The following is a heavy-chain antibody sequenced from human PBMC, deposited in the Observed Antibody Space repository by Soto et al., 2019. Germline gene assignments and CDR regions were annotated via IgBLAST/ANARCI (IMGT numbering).Heavy chain of an antibody. CDR2: ISGSGGST. D-gene: IGHD3-10*01. V-gene: IGHV3-23*01. Sequence: PGGSLRLSCTASGFTVSSNYMSWVRQAPGKGLEWVSAISGSGGSTYYADSVKGRFTISRDNSKNTLYLQMNSLRAEDTAVYYCAKGFYGSGSYRGTPFDYWGQGTLVTVSS. CDR3: AKGFYGSGSYRGTPFDY. J-gene: IGHJ4*02. CDR1: GFTVSSNY.